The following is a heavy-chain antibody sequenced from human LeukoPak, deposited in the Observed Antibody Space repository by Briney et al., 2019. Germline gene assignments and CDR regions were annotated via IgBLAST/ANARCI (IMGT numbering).Heavy chain of an antibody. D-gene: IGHD3-22*01. J-gene: IGHJ4*02. CDR2: IYYSGST. V-gene: IGHV4-39*07. CDR3: ARGYDSSGYSYDY. Sequence: SETLSLTCTVSGGSISSSSYYWGWIRQPPGKGLEWIGSIYYSGSTYYNPSLKSRVTISVDTSKNQFSLKLSSVTAADTAVYYCARGYDSSGYSYDYWGQGTLVTVSS. CDR1: GGSISSSSYY.